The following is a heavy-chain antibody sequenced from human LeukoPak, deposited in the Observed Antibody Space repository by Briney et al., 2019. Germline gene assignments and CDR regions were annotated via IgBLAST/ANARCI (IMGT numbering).Heavy chain of an antibody. CDR2: INTNTGNP. CDR3: ARLVHTTVTTSDFWFDP. Sequence: GASVKVSCKASGYTFTSYAMNWVRQAPGQGLEWMGWINTNTGNPTYAQGFTRRFVFSLDTSVSTAYLQISSLKAEDTAVYYCARLVHTTVTTSDFWFDPWGQGTLVTVSS. CDR1: GYTFTSYA. D-gene: IGHD4-17*01. J-gene: IGHJ5*02. V-gene: IGHV7-4-1*02.